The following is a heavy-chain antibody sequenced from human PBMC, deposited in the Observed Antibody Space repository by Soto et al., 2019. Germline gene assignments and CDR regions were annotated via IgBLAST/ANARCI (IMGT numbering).Heavy chain of an antibody. J-gene: IGHJ6*02. Sequence: ASVKVSCKASGGTFSSYAISWVRQAPGQGLEWMGGIIPIFGTANYAQKFQGRVTITADESTSTAYMELSSLRSEDTAVYYCARDFFGGNYYYYGMDVWGQGTTVTVSS. CDR1: GGTFSSYA. CDR3: ARDFFGGNYYYYGMDV. CDR2: IIPIFGTA. D-gene: IGHD2-15*01. V-gene: IGHV1-69*13.